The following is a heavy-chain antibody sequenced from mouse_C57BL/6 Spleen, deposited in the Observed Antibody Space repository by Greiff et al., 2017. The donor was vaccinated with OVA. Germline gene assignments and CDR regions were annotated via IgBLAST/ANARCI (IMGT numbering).Heavy chain of an antibody. D-gene: IGHD1-1*01. CDR2: INPSSGYT. J-gene: IGHJ2*01. Sequence: QVHVKQSGAELAKPGASVKLSCKASGYTFTSYWMHWVKQRPGQGLEWIGYINPSSGYTKYNQKFKDKATLTADKSSSTAYMQLSSLSYEDSAVYYCARTYYGSSYLDYWGQGTTLTVSS. CDR1: GYTFTSYW. CDR3: ARTYYGSSYLDY. V-gene: IGHV1-7*01.